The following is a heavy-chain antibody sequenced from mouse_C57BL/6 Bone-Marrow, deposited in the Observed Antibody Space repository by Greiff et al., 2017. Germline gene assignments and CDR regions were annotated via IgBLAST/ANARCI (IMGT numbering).Heavy chain of an antibody. CDR3: ARARITTVVAFDY. D-gene: IGHD1-1*01. J-gene: IGHJ2*01. V-gene: IGHV1-52*01. CDR2: IDPSDSET. Sequence: QVQLQQPGAELVRPGSSVKLSCKASGYTFTSYWMHWVKQRPIQGLEWIGNIDPSDSETHYNQKFKDKATLTVDKSSSTAYMQLSSLTSEDSAVYYWARARITTVVAFDYWGQGTTLTVSS. CDR1: GYTFTSYW.